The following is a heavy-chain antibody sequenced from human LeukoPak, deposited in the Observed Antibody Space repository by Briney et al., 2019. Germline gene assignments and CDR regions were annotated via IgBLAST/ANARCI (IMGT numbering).Heavy chain of an antibody. CDR2: VKQDGSER. CDR3: ARDPYSGSYGADYYYYMDV. D-gene: IGHD1-26*01. V-gene: IGHV3-7*01. Sequence: GGSLRLSCAASGFTFDNYWMTWVRQAPGKGLEWVASVKQDGSERYYVDSVKGRFAMSRDNAKSSLYLQMNSLRAEDTAVYYCARDPYSGSYGADYYYYMDVWGKGTTVTISS. J-gene: IGHJ6*03. CDR1: GFTFDNYW.